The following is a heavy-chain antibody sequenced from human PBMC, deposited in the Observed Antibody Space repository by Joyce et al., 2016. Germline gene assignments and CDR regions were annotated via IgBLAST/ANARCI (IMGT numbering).Heavy chain of an antibody. V-gene: IGHV2-70*04. CDR1: GFSLSTAGMR. Sequence: PTETLTLTCTFSGFSLSTAGMRVSWIRQPPGKPLEWLARIDCDDDKFFTTSLKTRLTISKDTSKNQVVLRMTNLDAVDTATYYCARIRRSGSGNAIFDSWGQGTMVTVSS. D-gene: IGHD3-10*01. CDR2: IDCDDDK. CDR3: ARIRRSGSGNAIFDS. J-gene: IGHJ4*02.